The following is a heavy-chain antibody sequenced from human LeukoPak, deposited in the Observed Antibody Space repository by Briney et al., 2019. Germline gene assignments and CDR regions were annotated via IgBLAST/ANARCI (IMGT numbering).Heavy chain of an antibody. CDR1: GGSISSHY. J-gene: IGHJ4*02. CDR3: ARSPGVRAAAGAYYFDY. V-gene: IGHV4-59*11. Sequence: SETLSLTCTVSGGSISSHYWSWIRQPPGKGLEWIGYIYYSGSTNYNPSLKSRVTISVDTSKNQFSLKLSSVTAADTAVYYCARSPGVRAAAGAYYFDYWGQGTLVTVSS. CDR2: IYYSGST. D-gene: IGHD6-13*01.